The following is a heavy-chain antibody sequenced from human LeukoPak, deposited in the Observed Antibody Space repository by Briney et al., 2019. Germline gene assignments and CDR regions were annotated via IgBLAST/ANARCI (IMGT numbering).Heavy chain of an antibody. CDR3: ARAEWEQLRWGIDY. J-gene: IGHJ4*02. Sequence: PGGSLRLSCAASGFTVSSNYMSWVRQAPGKGLEWVSIIYSGGSTYYADSVKGRFTISRDNSKNTLYLQMGSLRAEDMAVYYCARAEWEQLRWGIDYWGQGSLVTVSS. CDR1: GFTVSSNY. D-gene: IGHD1-26*01. V-gene: IGHV3-66*02. CDR2: IYSGGST.